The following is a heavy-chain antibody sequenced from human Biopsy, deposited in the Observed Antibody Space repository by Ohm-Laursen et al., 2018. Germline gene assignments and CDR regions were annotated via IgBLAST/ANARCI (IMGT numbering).Heavy chain of an antibody. D-gene: IGHD6-19*01. CDR3: VKSAYSSGFWEASDY. CDR2: ISWSSGTI. J-gene: IGHJ4*02. V-gene: IGHV3-9*01. CDR1: GFKFHDYA. Sequence: SLRLSCAASGFKFHDYAMHWVRQAPGKGLEWVSGISWSSGTIGYADSVKGRFTVSRDNAKNSLFLQMNSLRVEDTALYYCVKSAYSSGFWEASDYWGQGTLVTVSS.